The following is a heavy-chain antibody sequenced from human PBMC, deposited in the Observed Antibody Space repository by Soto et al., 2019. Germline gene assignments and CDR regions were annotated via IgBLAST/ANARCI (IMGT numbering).Heavy chain of an antibody. D-gene: IGHD3-16*02. Sequence: QVQLVQSGAAVKKPGSSVKVSCKASGGTFSSYAISWVRQAPGQGLEWMGVIIPIFGTANYAQKFQGRVTITADESTSTAYMELSSLRSEDTAVYYCARGRFEYDYVWGSYRPTDAFDIWGQGTMVTVSS. J-gene: IGHJ3*02. CDR2: IIPIFGTA. CDR3: ARGRFEYDYVWGSYRPTDAFDI. CDR1: GGTFSSYA. V-gene: IGHV1-69*01.